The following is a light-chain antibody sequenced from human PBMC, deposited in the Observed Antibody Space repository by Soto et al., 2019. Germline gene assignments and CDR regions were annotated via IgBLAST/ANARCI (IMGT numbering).Light chain of an antibody. J-gene: IGKJ3*01. Sequence: EIVLTQSPATLSVSPGERAALSCRASQSVSNNLAWYQQKPGQPPRLLIFGASTRATGIPARFSGSGSEAEFALTISTLQSEDFAVYYCQYHDSSPGFTFGPGTKVDVK. CDR2: GAS. V-gene: IGKV3D-15*01. CDR1: QSVSNN. CDR3: QYHDSSPGFT.